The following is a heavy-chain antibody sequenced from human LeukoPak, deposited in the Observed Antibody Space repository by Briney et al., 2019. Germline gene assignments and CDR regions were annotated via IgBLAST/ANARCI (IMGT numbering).Heavy chain of an antibody. Sequence: GASVKVSCKASGGTFSSYAISWVRQAPGQGLEWMGGIIPIFGTANYAQKFQGRVTITADESTSTAYMELSSLRSEDTAVYYCARGAGWGYDSSGYYIYYFDYWGQGTLVTVSS. V-gene: IGHV1-69*13. D-gene: IGHD3-22*01. CDR2: IIPIFGTA. CDR1: GGTFSSYA. J-gene: IGHJ4*02. CDR3: ARGAGWGYDSSGYYIYYFDY.